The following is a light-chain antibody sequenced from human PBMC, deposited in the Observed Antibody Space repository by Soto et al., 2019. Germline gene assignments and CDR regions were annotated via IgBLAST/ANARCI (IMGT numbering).Light chain of an antibody. CDR3: QQVSSYPLT. CDR1: QSVSSN. CDR2: DAS. V-gene: IGKV3-20*01. Sequence: EIVMTQSPATLSVSKGERATLSCRASQSVSSNFAWYQQKPGQAPRLLIYDASSRATGIPDRFSGGGSGTDFTLTISRLEPEDFAVYYCQQVSSYPLTFGGGTKVDI. J-gene: IGKJ4*01.